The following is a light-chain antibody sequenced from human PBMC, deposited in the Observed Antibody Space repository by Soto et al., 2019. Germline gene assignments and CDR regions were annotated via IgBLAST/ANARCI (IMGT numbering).Light chain of an antibody. CDR3: SSYAGSNMVV. J-gene: IGLJ2*01. Sequence: QSVLTQPPSVSGAPGQRVTLSCTGSRSNIGAAYDVNWYQQRPGSAPKLLIYGNRNRPSGVPDRFSGSRSGTSASLAITGLQVDDEADYYCSSYAGSNMVVFGGGTKLTVL. CDR2: GNR. CDR1: RSNIGAAYD. V-gene: IGLV1-40*01.